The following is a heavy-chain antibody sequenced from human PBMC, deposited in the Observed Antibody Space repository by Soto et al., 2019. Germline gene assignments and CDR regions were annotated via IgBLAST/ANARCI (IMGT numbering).Heavy chain of an antibody. V-gene: IGHV1-8*01. CDR3: ECTMGGIAAAVNDY. J-gene: IGHJ4*02. CDR2: MNPNSGNT. D-gene: IGHD6-13*01. Sequence: QVQLVQSGAEVKKPGASVKVSCKASGYTFSTYDIDWVRLATGQGLEWMGSMNPNSGNTEYAQKFQGRVTMTRDTSISTAYMELRSLRSEETAIYDCECTMGGIAAAVNDYWGQGTLVTVSS. CDR1: GYTFSTYD.